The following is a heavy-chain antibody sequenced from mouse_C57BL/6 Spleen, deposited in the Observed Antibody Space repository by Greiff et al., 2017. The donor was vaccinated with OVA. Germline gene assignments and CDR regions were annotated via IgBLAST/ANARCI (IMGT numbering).Heavy chain of an antibody. Sequence: VQLKESGAELARPGASVKLSCKASGYTFTSYGISWVKQRTGQGLEWIGEIYPRSGNTYYNEKFKGKATLTADKSSSTAYMELRSLTSEDSAVYFCARGGTTVVAHWYFDVWGTGTTVTVSS. CDR3: ARGGTTVVAHWYFDV. J-gene: IGHJ1*03. V-gene: IGHV1-81*01. D-gene: IGHD1-1*01. CDR2: IYPRSGNT. CDR1: GYTFTSYG.